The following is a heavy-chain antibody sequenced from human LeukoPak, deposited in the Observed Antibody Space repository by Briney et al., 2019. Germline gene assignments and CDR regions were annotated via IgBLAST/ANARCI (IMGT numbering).Heavy chain of an antibody. CDR3: ARKDLYGDYAQGFDY. J-gene: IGHJ4*02. V-gene: IGHV3-7*01. D-gene: IGHD4-17*01. Sequence: PGGSLRLSCAASGFTFSSYWMSWVRQAPGKGLEWVANIKQHGSEKYYVDSVKGRFTISRDNAKNSLYLQMNSLRVEDTAVYYCARKDLYGDYAQGFDYWGQGTLVTVSS. CDR2: IKQHGSEK. CDR1: GFTFSSYW.